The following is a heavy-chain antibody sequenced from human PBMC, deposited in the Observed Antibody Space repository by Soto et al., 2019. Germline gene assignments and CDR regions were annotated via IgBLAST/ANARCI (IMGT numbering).Heavy chain of an antibody. J-gene: IGHJ4*02. CDR3: ARGDISLATSNFDH. D-gene: IGHD5-12*01. CDR2: IYYSGSISHSGNT. Sequence: KTSETLSLTCAVSGYSISSDYYWGWIRQPPGKGLEWIGNIYYSGSISHSGNTYYNASLRSRVTISVDRSKNHFSLRLSSIIAADTAIYYCARGDISLATSNFDHWGQGALVTVSS. V-gene: IGHV4-38-2*01. CDR1: GYSISSDYY.